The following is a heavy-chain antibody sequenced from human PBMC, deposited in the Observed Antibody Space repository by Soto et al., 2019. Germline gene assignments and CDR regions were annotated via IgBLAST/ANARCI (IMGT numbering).Heavy chain of an antibody. CDR3: ARASSSSSAADY. CDR1: GESINSGGYY. D-gene: IGHD6-6*01. V-gene: IGHV4-31*03. CDR2: IYDSESA. J-gene: IGHJ4*02. Sequence: QVQLQESGPGRVKPSQTLSLTCSVSGESINSGGYYWSWIRHHPGKGLEWIGYIYDSESAYYNPSLKSRVTISMDTSKNHFAMRLSSVTAADTAVYYCARASSSSSAADYWGQGTQVTVSS.